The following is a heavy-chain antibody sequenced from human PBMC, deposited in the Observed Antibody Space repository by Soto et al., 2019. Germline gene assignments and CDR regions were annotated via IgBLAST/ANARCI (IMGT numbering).Heavy chain of an antibody. CDR2: INAGNGNT. CDR1: GYTFTSYA. D-gene: IGHD2-15*01. CDR3: ARDLGGWPDY. V-gene: IGHV1-3*01. Sequence: ASVKVSCKASGYTFTSYAMHWVRQAPGQRLEWMGWINAGNGNTKYSRKFQVRVTITKDTSATTAYMELSSLRSEDTAVYYCARDLGGWPDYWGQGTLVTVSS. J-gene: IGHJ4*02.